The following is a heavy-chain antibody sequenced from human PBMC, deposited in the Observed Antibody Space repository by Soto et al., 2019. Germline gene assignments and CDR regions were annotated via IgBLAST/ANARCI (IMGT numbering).Heavy chain of an antibody. V-gene: IGHV2-5*02. CDR2: IYWDDDK. Sequence: QITLKESGPPLVKPTQTLTLTCTFSGFSLSTSGVGVGWIRQPPGKALEWLALIYWDDDKRYSPSLKSRLTITKDTSKNQVVLTMTNMDPVDTATYYCAHYGSGSANDYYFDYWGQGTLVTVSS. J-gene: IGHJ4*02. CDR3: AHYGSGSANDYYFDY. CDR1: GFSLSTSGVG. D-gene: IGHD3-10*01.